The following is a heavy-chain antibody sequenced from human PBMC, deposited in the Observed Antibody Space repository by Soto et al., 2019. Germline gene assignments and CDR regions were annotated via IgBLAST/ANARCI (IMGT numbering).Heavy chain of an antibody. CDR2: IYYSGST. D-gene: IGHD5-12*01. CDR3: ARVQNRDGYNGVDY. V-gene: IGHV4-31*03. J-gene: IGHJ4*02. Sequence: SETLSLTCTVSGGSISSGGYYWSWIRQHPGKGLEWIGYIYYSGSTYYNPSLKSRVTISVDTSKNQFSLKLSSVTAADTAVYYCARVQNRDGYNGVDYWGQGTLVTVSS. CDR1: GGSISSGGYY.